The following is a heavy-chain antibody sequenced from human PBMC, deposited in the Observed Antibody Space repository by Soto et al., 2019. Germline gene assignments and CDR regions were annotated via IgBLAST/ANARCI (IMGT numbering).Heavy chain of an antibody. Sequence: SVTLCLTCPVSGGSLSRYYLSLIRPHPGKGLEWIGYSYYSGSTNYNPSLKSRVTISVDTAKNQFALKLSSVTAADTAVYYCARARVVLRFLLDGMDDCGQGTTVTLAS. CDR1: GGSLSRYY. J-gene: IGHJ6*02. CDR2: SYYSGST. CDR3: ARARVVLRFLLDGMDD. D-gene: IGHD3-3*01. V-gene: IGHV4-59*01.